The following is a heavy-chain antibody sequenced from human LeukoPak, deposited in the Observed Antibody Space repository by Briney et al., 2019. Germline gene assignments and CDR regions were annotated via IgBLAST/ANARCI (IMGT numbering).Heavy chain of an antibody. V-gene: IGHV3-21*01. J-gene: IGHJ4*02. CDR2: ISSTSLYI. Sequence: GSLRLSCEASGFTSGFTFSHYDMNWVRQAPGKGLEWVASISSTSLYINYADSVKGRFTISRDNSKSSLYLQMNSLRVEDTAVYYCARVRPGSSGSYYRTSWGQGTLVTVSS. CDR1: GFTFSHYD. D-gene: IGHD3-22*01. CDR3: ARVRPGSSGSYYRTS.